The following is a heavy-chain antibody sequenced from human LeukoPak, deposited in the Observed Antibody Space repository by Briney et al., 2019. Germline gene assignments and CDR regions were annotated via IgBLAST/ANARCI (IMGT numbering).Heavy chain of an antibody. V-gene: IGHV4-59*12. CDR3: ARGFGLLWFGESYYFDY. J-gene: IGHJ4*02. Sequence: SETLSLTCTVSGGSISSYYWSWIRQPPGKGLEWIGYIYYSASTNYNPSLKSRVTISVDTSKNQFSLKLSSVTAADTAVYYCARGFGLLWFGESYYFDYWGQGTLVTVSS. D-gene: IGHD3-10*01. CDR1: GGSISSYY. CDR2: IYYSAST.